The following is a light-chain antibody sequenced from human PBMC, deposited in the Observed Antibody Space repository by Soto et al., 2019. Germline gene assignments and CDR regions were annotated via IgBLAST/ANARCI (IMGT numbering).Light chain of an antibody. CDR2: AAS. CDR3: QKYNRAPPWT. CDR1: QGISNY. V-gene: IGKV1-27*01. J-gene: IGKJ1*01. Sequence: DIQMTQSPSSLSASVGDRVTITCRASQGISNYLAWYQQKPGKVPKLLIYAASTLQSGVPSRFSGSGSGTDFTLTISSLQPEDVATYYCQKYNRAPPWTFSQGTKVEIK.